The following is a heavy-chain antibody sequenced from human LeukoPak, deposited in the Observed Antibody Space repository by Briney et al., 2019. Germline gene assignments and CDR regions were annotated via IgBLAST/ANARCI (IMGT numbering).Heavy chain of an antibody. CDR3: ARASRTGLEIGSFDY. V-gene: IGHV4-38-2*02. Sequence: SETLSLTCTVSGYSISSGYYWGWIRQPPGKGLEWIGSIYHSGSTYYNPSLKSRVTISVDTSKNQFSLKLSSVTAADTAVYYCARASRTGLEIGSFDYWGQGTLVTVSS. CDR2: IYHSGST. CDR1: GYSISSGYY. D-gene: IGHD3/OR15-3a*01. J-gene: IGHJ4*02.